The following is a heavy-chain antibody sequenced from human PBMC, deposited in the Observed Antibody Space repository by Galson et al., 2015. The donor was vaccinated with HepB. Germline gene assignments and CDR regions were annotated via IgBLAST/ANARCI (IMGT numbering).Heavy chain of an antibody. CDR1: GGSFSGYY. D-gene: IGHD3-3*01. V-gene: IGHV4-34*01. Sequence: SETLSLTCAVYGGSFSGYYWSWIRQPPGKGLEWIGEINHSGSTNYNPSLKSRVTISVDTSKNQFSLKLSSVTAADTAVYYCAREDYDFWSGSPRKLPFDIWGQGTMVTVSS. J-gene: IGHJ3*02. CDR3: AREDYDFWSGSPRKLPFDI. CDR2: INHSGST.